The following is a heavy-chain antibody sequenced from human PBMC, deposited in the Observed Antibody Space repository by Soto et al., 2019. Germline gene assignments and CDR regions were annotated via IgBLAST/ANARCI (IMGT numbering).Heavy chain of an antibody. D-gene: IGHD5-18*01. CDR2: IHYSGST. Sequence: SETLSLTCTVSGGSISSYYWSWIRQPPGKGLEWIGYIHYSGSTNYNPSLKSRVTISVDTSKNQFSLKLSSVTAADTAVYYCARGRGDTAMAWYYWGQGTLVTVSS. J-gene: IGHJ4*02. CDR3: ARGRGDTAMAWYY. V-gene: IGHV4-59*01. CDR1: GGSISSYY.